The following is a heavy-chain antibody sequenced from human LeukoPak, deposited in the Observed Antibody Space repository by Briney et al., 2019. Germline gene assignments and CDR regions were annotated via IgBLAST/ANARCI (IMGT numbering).Heavy chain of an antibody. CDR1: GFTFSNYG. CDR2: VYSDGTNK. D-gene: IGHD3-22*01. V-gene: IGHV3-33*01. Sequence: PGGSLRLSCAASGFTFSNYGIHWVRQAPGRGLEWVAVVYSDGTNKYYADSVKGRFTVSRDNSKNTVYVQMNSLRVEDTAVYYCARDKSSGYVDYWGQGTLVTVSA. J-gene: IGHJ4*02. CDR3: ARDKSSGYVDY.